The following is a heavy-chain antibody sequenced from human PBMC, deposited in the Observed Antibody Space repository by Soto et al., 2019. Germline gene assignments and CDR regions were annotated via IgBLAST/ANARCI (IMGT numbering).Heavy chain of an antibody. CDR2: IWYDGSNK. V-gene: IGHV3-33*01. CDR1: GFTFGSYG. CDR3: ARDGDSSGYYYLDY. Sequence: GSLRLSCAASGFTFGSYGMHWVRQAPGKGLEWVAVIWYDGSNKYYADSVKGRFTISRDNSKNTLYLQMNSLRAEDTAVYYCARDGDSSGYYYLDYWGQGTLVTVSS. J-gene: IGHJ4*02. D-gene: IGHD3-22*01.